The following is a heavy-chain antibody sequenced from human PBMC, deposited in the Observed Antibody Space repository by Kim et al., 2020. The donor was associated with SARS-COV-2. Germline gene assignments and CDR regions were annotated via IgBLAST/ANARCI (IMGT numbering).Heavy chain of an antibody. CDR2: VTYSGTT. CDR1: GASIRATTHY. J-gene: IGHJ6*01. CDR3: ARHEDLDYYGVDV. V-gene: IGHV4-39*01. Sequence: SENLSLTCTVSGASIRATTHYWGWIRQPPGKGLEWIGSVTYSGTTYYNPSLESRVTISVDTSKNQFSLKVNSVTAPDTAMYYCARHEDLDYYGVDVWGQGTTVTVSS. D-gene: IGHD2-15*01.